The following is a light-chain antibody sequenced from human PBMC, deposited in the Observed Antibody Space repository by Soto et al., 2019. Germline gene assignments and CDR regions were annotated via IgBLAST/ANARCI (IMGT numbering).Light chain of an antibody. J-gene: IGLJ1*01. CDR1: SSDFGGYNY. Sequence: QSVLTQPPSASGSPGQSVTISCTGTSSDFGGYNYVSWYQQHPGKAPKLMIYEVSKRPSGVPDRFSGSKSGNTASLTVSGLQAEDEADYYCNSYGGSNNFVFGTGTKVTVL. CDR2: EVS. V-gene: IGLV2-8*01. CDR3: NSYGGSNNFV.